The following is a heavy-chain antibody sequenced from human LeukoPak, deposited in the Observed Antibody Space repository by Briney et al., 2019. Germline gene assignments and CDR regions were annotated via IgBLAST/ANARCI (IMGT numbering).Heavy chain of an antibody. CDR2: INPNSGGT. V-gene: IGHV1-2*02. CDR1: GYTFTGYY. D-gene: IGHD3-10*01. Sequence: GASVKVSCKASGYTFTGYYMHWVRQAPGQGLEWMGWINPNSGGTNYAQKFQGRVTMTRDTSTSTAYMELRSLRSDDTAVYYCARDHPLSITMVRGVSAYTNPFDYWGQGTLVTVSS. J-gene: IGHJ4*02. CDR3: ARDHPLSITMVRGVSAYTNPFDY.